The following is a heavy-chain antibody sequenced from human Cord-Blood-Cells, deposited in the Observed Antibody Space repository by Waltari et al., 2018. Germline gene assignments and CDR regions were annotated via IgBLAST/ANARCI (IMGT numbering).Heavy chain of an antibody. CDR1: GYTFTGYN. CDR3: AFTVAGRDWFDP. CDR2: INPNSGGT. J-gene: IGHJ5*02. V-gene: IGHV1-2*06. D-gene: IGHD6-19*01. Sequence: QVQLVQSGAEVKKPGASVKVSCKASGYTFTGYNIHWVRQAPGQGLEWMGRINPNSGGTNYAQKFQGRVTMTRDTSISTAYMELSRLRSDDTTVYYCAFTVAGRDWFDPWGQGTLVTVSS.